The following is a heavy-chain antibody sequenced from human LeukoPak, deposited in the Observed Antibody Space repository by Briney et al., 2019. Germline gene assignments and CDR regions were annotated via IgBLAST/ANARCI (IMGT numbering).Heavy chain of an antibody. D-gene: IGHD2-8*02. J-gene: IGHJ4*02. V-gene: IGHV1-46*01. CDR3: ARDPNWWDYFDY. Sequence: ASVKVSCKASGYTFTSYYMHWVRQAPGQGLEWMGIINPSGGSTSYAQKFQGRVTMTRDTSTSTVYMELNSLRAEDTAVYYCARDPNWWDYFDYWGQGTLVTVSS. CDR1: GYTFTSYY. CDR2: INPSGGST.